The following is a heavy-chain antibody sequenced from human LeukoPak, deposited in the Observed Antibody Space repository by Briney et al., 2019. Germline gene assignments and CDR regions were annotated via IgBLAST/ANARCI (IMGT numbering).Heavy chain of an antibody. J-gene: IGHJ4*02. D-gene: IGHD1-26*01. V-gene: IGHV3-64D*06. Sequence: GGSLRLSCSASGFTFSSYALDWVRQAPGKGLQYVSGISSNGINTYYVDSVKGRFNISRDNYKNTVYLQMSSLRAEDTAVYYCVKPKVGATFDSWGQGTLVTVSS. CDR2: ISSNGINT. CDR3: VKPKVGATFDS. CDR1: GFTFSSYA.